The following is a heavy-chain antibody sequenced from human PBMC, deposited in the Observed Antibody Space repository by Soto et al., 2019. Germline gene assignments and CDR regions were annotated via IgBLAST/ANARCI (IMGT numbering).Heavy chain of an antibody. V-gene: IGHV3-23*01. Sequence: GGSLRLSCAASGFSFYSYAMTWVRQAPGKGLEWVSAISGSGANTYHADSVKGRFTISRDSSKNTLYLQMNSLRAEDTAVYYCAKRTNYFGSGTYFYYHYGMEVWGQGTTVTVSS. D-gene: IGHD3-10*01. J-gene: IGHJ6*02. CDR1: GFSFYSYA. CDR2: ISGSGANT. CDR3: AKRTNYFGSGTYFYYHYGMEV.